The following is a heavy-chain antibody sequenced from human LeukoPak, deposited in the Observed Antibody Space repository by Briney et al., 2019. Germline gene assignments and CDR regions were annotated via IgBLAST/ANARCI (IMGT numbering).Heavy chain of an antibody. V-gene: IGHV4-4*07. CDR3: ARDPGADSSGWYRGY. Sequence: SETLSLTCTVSGGSIRSYYWSWIRQPAGKGLEYIGRIHAGGSTNYNPSLKSRVTMSLDTSKNQFSLKLSSVTAADTAVYNCARDPGADSSGWYRGYWGQGTLVTVSS. CDR1: GGSIRSYY. D-gene: IGHD6-19*01. CDR2: IHAGGST. J-gene: IGHJ4*02.